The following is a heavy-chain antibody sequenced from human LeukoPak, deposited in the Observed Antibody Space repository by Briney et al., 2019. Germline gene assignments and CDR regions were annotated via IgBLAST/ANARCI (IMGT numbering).Heavy chain of an antibody. CDR1: GGSINNYY. D-gene: IGHD4-17*01. V-gene: IGHV4-59*01. J-gene: IGHJ4*02. Sequence: SETLSLTCTVSGGSINNYYWSGIRQPPGKGLEWIGYIYYRGSTNYNPSLKSRVTFSVDTSKNQFSLKLNSVTAADTAVYYCARGGDYGDLRYFDYWGQGTLVTVSP. CDR2: IYYRGST. CDR3: ARGGDYGDLRYFDY.